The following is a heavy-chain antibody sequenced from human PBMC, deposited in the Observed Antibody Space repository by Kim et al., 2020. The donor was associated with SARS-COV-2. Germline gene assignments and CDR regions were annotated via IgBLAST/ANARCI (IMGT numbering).Heavy chain of an antibody. CDR1: GGSISSGGYY. Sequence: SETLSLTCTVSGGSISSGGYYWSSIRQHPGKGLEWIGYIYYSGSTYYNPSLKSRVTISVDTSKNQFSLKLSSVTAADTAVYYCARAPGQWLAGGDYWFDPWGQGTLVTVSS. CDR3: ARAPGQWLAGGDYWFDP. D-gene: IGHD6-19*01. V-gene: IGHV4-31*03. J-gene: IGHJ5*02. CDR2: IYYSGST.